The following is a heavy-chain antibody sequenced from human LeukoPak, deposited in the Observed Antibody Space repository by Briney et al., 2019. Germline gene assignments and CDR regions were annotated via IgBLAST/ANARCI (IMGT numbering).Heavy chain of an antibody. V-gene: IGHV4-34*01. CDR1: GGSFSGYY. J-gene: IGHJ6*03. CDR2: INHSGST. Sequence: TLSLTCAVYGGSFSGYYWSWIRQPPGKGLEWIGEINHSGSTNYNPSPKSRVTISVDTSKNQFSLKLSSVTAADTAVYYCARGPIYYYYYYMDVWGKGTTVTVSS. CDR3: ARGPIYYYYYYMDV.